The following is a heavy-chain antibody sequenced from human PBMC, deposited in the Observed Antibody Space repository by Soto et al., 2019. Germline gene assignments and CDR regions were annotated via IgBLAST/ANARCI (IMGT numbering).Heavy chain of an antibody. V-gene: IGHV3-74*03. CDR1: GFTFSNYW. CDR2: INLDGSGP. Sequence: PGGSLRPSCAASGFTFSNYWMHWVRQAPGKGLVWVSRINLDGSGPTYADSVKCRFTISRDNAKNTVFLEMKNLRAEDTAVSYCASVSYAPHVWGQGTTVTVSS. D-gene: IGHD3-16*01. CDR3: ASVSYAPHV. J-gene: IGHJ6*02.